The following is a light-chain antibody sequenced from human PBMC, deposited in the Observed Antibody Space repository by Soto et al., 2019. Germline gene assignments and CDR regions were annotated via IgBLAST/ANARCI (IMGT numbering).Light chain of an antibody. J-gene: IGLJ1*01. CDR1: SSDVGSDYNY. V-gene: IGLV2-14*03. CDR3: CSYTTSSTYV. CDR2: DVN. Sequence: QSALTQPASVSGSPGQSIAISCTGTSSDVGSDYNYVSWYQQHPSKAPKLMVYDVNTRPSGVSNRFSGSKSGTTASLTISGLQAEDEADYYCCSYTTSSTYVFGTGTKVTVL.